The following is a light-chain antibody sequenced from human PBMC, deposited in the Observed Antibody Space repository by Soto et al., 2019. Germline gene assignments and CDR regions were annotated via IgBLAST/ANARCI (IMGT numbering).Light chain of an antibody. CDR1: QSVSSN. Sequence: EIVMTQSPATLSVSPGERATLSCRASQSVSSNLAWYQQKPGQAPRLLIYGASSRATGIPDRFSGSASGTEFTLTISSLQSEDFTVYYCQQYNKWPLTFGQGAKVDIK. CDR2: GAS. J-gene: IGKJ1*01. CDR3: QQYNKWPLT. V-gene: IGKV3D-15*01.